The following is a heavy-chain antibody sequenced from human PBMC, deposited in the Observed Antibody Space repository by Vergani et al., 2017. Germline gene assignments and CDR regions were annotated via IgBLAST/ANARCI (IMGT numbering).Heavy chain of an antibody. CDR2: ISGSGGST. V-gene: IGHV3-23*04. D-gene: IGHD1-26*01. CDR3: AKGGSYSYYYYYMDV. CDR1: GFTFSSYA. Sequence: VHLVESGGGVVQPGGSLRLSCAASGFTFSSYAMSWVRQAPGKGLEWVSAISGSGGSTYYADSVKGRFTISRDNSKNTLYLQMNSLRAEDTAVYYCAKGGSYSYYYYYMDVWGKGTTVTVSS. J-gene: IGHJ6*03.